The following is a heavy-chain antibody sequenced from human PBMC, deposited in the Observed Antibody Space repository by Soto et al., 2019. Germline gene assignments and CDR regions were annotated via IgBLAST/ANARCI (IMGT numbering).Heavy chain of an antibody. CDR1: GFTFSSYS. V-gene: IGHV3-53*01. Sequence: GGSLRLSCAASGFTFSSYSMNWVRQAPGKGLEWVSVIYSGGSTYYADSVKGRFTISRDNSKNTLYLQMNSLRAEDTAVYYCAGVDRTYYYYYYGMGVWGQGTTVTVSS. D-gene: IGHD3-9*01. J-gene: IGHJ6*02. CDR2: IYSGGST. CDR3: AGVDRTYYYYYYGMGV.